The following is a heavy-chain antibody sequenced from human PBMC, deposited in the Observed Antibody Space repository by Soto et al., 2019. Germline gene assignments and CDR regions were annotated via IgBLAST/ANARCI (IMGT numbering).Heavy chain of an antibody. D-gene: IGHD3-22*01. CDR2: ISYDGSNK. CDR3: AKISVVITRVHYYYGIDV. V-gene: IGHV3-30*18. CDR1: GFPFTTYD. Sequence: QPRGSLRLPCAAFGFPFTTYDMPWAGHTPGKGLEWVADISYDGSNKSTTDPGKSRFTISSDNTKNTHSPQMNSLRAQDTAVLSGAKISVVITRVHYYYGIDVWGQGTTVTVSS. J-gene: IGHJ6*02.